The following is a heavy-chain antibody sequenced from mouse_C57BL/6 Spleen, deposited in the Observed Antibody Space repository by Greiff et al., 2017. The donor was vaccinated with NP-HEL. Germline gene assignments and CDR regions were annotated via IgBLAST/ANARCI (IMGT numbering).Heavy chain of an antibody. J-gene: IGHJ2*01. CDR2: IDPSDSET. CDR3: AILLRPSGGFDY. CDR1: GYTFTSYW. D-gene: IGHD1-1*01. Sequence: VQLQQSGAELVRPGSSVKLSCKASGYTFTSYWMHWVKQRPIQGLEWIGNIDPSDSETHYNQKFKDKATLTVDKSSSTAYMQLSSLTSEDSAVYYCAILLRPSGGFDYWGQGTTLTVSS. V-gene: IGHV1-52*01.